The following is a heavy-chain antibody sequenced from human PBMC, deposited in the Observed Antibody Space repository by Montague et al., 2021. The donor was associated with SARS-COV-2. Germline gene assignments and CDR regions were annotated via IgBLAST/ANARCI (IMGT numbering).Heavy chain of an antibody. V-gene: IGHV4-30-2*06. CDR3: ARAASPRGAFDV. J-gene: IGHJ3*01. CDR1: GGSINRGGYS. CDR2: ILHSGST. Sequence: TLSLTCAVSGGSINRGGYSWSWTRQSPGKGLEWIGYILHSGSTYYNPSLWSRVTISVDRSKSQFSLNLTSMTAADTAVYFCARAASPRGAFDVWGQGTVVTVSS. D-gene: IGHD3-10*01.